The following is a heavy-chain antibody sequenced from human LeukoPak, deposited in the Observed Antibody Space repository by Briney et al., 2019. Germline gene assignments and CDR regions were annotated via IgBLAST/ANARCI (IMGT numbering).Heavy chain of an antibody. CDR2: IYSGGST. V-gene: IGHV3-66*01. CDR1: GFTVSSNY. CDR3: ARDYPYDSSGYYYGEYYYGMDV. J-gene: IGHJ6*02. Sequence: GGSLRLSCAASGFTVSSNYMSWVRQAPGKGLEWVSVIYSGGSTSYADSVKGRFTISRDNSKNTLYLQMNSLRAEDTAVYYCARDYPYDSSGYYYGEYYYGMDVWGQGTTVTVSS. D-gene: IGHD3-22*01.